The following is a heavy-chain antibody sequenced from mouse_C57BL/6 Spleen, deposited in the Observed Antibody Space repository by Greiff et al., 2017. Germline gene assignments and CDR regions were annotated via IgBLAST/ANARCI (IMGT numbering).Heavy chain of an antibody. V-gene: IGHV1-62-2*01. CDR1: GYTFTEYT. Sequence: VQLQQSGAELVKPGASVKLSCKASGYTFTEYTIHWVKQRSGQGLEWIGWFYPGSGSIKYNEKFKDKATLTADKSSSTVYMELSRLTSEDSAVYFCARHEDREEPHTVVAHFDYWGQGTTLTVSS. J-gene: IGHJ2*01. CDR2: FYPGSGSI. CDR3: ARHEDREEPHTVVAHFDY. D-gene: IGHD1-1*01.